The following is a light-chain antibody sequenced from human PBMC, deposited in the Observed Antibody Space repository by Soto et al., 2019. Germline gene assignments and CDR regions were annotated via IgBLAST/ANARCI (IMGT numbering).Light chain of an antibody. J-gene: IGLJ1*01. CDR2: DVS. CDR1: SSDVGGYNY. CDR3: CSHAGDYTFV. Sequence: QSVLTQPRSVSGSPGQSVTISCTGTSSDVGGYNYVSWYQKHPDKAPKLMIYDVSKRPSGVPDRFSGSKSDNTASLTISGLQAEDEADYYCCSHAGDYTFVFGSGTKVTVL. V-gene: IGLV2-11*01.